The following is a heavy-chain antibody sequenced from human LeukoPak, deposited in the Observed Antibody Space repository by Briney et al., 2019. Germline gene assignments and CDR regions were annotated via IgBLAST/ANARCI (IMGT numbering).Heavy chain of an antibody. CDR3: ARPQSWYDFWSGSTFDY. CDR1: GGTFSSYA. Sequence: SVKVSCKASGGTFSSYAISWVRQAPGQGLEWIGRIIPIFGTANYAQKFQGRVTITTDESTSTAYMELSSLRSEDTAVYYCARPQSWYDFWSGSTFDYWGQGTLFTVSS. D-gene: IGHD3-3*01. V-gene: IGHV1-69*05. J-gene: IGHJ4*02. CDR2: IIPIFGTA.